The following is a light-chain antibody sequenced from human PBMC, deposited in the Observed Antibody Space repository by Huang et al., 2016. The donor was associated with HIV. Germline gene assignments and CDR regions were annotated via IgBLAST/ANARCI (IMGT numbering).Light chain of an antibody. CDR1: QGISNS. CDR2: AAS. V-gene: IGKV1-NL1*01. Sequence: DIQMTQSPSSLSASVGDRVTITCRASQGISNSLAWYQQKPGKAPKLLFYAASRLKSGVPSRFSGSGSGTDYTLTISSLQPEDFATYYCQQYYSTPPITFGRGTRLEIK. J-gene: IGKJ5*01. CDR3: QQYYSTPPIT.